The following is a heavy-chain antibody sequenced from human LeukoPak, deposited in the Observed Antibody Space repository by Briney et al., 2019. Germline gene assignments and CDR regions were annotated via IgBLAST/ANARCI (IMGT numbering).Heavy chain of an antibody. V-gene: IGHV4-34*01. D-gene: IGHD3-10*01. CDR1: GGSFSGYY. Sequence: PSETLSLTCAVYGGSFSGYYWSWIRQPPGKGLEWIGGINHSGSTIYIPPLKSRVTISVDTSKNQFSLKLSSVTAADTAVYYCARGNYYGSGTLGAFDIWGQGTMVTVSS. J-gene: IGHJ3*02. CDR2: INHSGST. CDR3: ARGNYYGSGTLGAFDI.